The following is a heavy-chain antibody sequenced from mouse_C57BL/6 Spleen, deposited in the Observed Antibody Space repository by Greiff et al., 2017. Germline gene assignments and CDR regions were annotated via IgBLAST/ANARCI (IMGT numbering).Heavy chain of an antibody. CDR1: GYTFTSYW. CDR2: IYPSDSET. D-gene: IGHD2-3*01. CDR3: ARKGYYPYYFDY. V-gene: IGHV1-52*01. J-gene: IGHJ2*01. Sequence: VQLQQPGAELVRPGSSVKLSCKASGYTFTSYWMHWVKQRPIQGLEWIGNIYPSDSETHYNQKFKDKATLTADKSSSTAYMQLSSLTSEDSAVYYCARKGYYPYYFDYWGQGTTLTVSS.